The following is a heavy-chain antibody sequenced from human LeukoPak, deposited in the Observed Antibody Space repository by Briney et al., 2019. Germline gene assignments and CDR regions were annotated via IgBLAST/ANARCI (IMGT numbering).Heavy chain of an antibody. Sequence: GGSLRLSCAASGFTFSSYGMHWVRQAPGKGLEWVAFIRYDGSNKYYADSVKGRFTISRDNSKSTLYLQMNSLRAEDTAVYYCAKVASHNDAFDIWGQGTMVTVSS. V-gene: IGHV3-30*02. CDR2: IRYDGSNK. D-gene: IGHD6-6*01. J-gene: IGHJ3*02. CDR3: AKVASHNDAFDI. CDR1: GFTFSSYG.